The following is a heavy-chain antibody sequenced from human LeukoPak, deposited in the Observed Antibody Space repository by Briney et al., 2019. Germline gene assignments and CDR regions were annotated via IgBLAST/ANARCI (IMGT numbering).Heavy chain of an antibody. CDR1: GGSISSYY. D-gene: IGHD1-26*01. CDR2: IYYSGST. V-gene: IGHV4-59*01. CDR3: ARDWEGATTDAFDI. Sequence: SETLSLICTVSGGSISSYYWSWIRHPPGKGLEGIGYIYYSGSTNYNPSLKSRVTISVDTSKNQFSLKLSSVTAADTAVYYCARDWEGATTDAFDIWGQGTMVTVSS. J-gene: IGHJ3*02.